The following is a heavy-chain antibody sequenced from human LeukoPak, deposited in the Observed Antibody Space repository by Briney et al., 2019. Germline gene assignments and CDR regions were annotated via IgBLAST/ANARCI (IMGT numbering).Heavy chain of an antibody. V-gene: IGHV4-34*01. CDR2: INHIGST. Sequence: SETLSLTCAVYGGSFSGYYWSWIRQPPGKGLEWMGEINHIGSTNYNPSLKSRVTISVDTSKNQFSLKLSSVTAADTAVYYCARRRGYNNYYDSSGYYWAFDIWGQGTMVTVSS. J-gene: IGHJ3*02. CDR3: ARRRGYNNYYDSSGYYWAFDI. D-gene: IGHD3-22*01. CDR1: GGSFSGYY.